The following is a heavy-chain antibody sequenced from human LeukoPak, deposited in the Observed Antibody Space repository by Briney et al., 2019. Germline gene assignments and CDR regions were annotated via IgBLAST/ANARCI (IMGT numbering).Heavy chain of an antibody. V-gene: IGHV4-39*07. Sequence: PSETLSLTCTVSGGSISSSGYYWGWIRQPPGKGLEWIRSIYYSGSTYYNPSLKSRVTITVDTSKNQFSLKLSSVTAADTAFFSCASAMGVDILTIDYPQYYLDYWGQGTLVTVSS. J-gene: IGHJ4*02. D-gene: IGHD3-9*01. CDR2: IYYSGST. CDR3: ASAMGVDILTIDYPQYYLDY. CDR1: GGSISSSGYY.